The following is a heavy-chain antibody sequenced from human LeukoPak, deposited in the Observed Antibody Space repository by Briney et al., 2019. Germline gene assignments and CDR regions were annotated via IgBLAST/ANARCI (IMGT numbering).Heavy chain of an antibody. J-gene: IGHJ4*02. V-gene: IGHV3-21*01. CDR1: GFTFSSYS. CDR3: AIWPTVTTDY. CDR2: ISSSSSYI. Sequence: TGGSLRLSCAASGFTFSSYSMNWVRQAPGGLEWVSSISSSSSYIYYADSVKGRFTISRDNAKNSLYLQMNSLRAEDTAVYYCAIWPTVTTDYWGQGTLVTVSS. D-gene: IGHD4-17*01.